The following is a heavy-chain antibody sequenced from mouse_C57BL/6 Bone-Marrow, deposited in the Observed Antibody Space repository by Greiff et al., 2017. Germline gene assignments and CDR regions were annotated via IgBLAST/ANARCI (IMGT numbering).Heavy chain of an antibody. J-gene: IGHJ3*01. V-gene: IGHV1-55*01. CDR3: ASSYYYGSSWFAY. D-gene: IGHD1-1*01. CDR2: LYPGSGST. CDR1: GYTFTSYW. Sequence: QVQLQQPGAELVKPGASVKMSCKASGYTFTSYWITWVKQRPGQGLEWIGDLYPGSGSTNYNAKFKSKATLTVDTSSSTAYMQLSSLTSEDSAVYYCASSYYYGSSWFAYWGQGNLVTVSA.